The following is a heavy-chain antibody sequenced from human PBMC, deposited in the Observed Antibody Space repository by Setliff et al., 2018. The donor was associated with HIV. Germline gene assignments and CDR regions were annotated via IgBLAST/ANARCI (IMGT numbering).Heavy chain of an antibody. CDR1: GFTFNSYS. CDR3: ARGREDDFWSGYYNYNYYYMDV. CDR2: ISSSSSYI. V-gene: IGHV3-21*01. Sequence: LRLSCAASGFTFNSYSINWVRQAPGKGLEWVSCISSSSSYIYYADSVKGRFTISRDNAKNSLYLQMDSLRAEDTAIYYCARGREDDFWSGYYNYNYYYMDVWGKGTTVTVSS. J-gene: IGHJ6*03. D-gene: IGHD3-3*01.